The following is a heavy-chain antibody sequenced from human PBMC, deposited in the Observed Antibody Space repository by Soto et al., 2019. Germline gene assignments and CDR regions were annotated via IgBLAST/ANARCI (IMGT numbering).Heavy chain of an antibody. Sequence: GGSLRLSCAASGFTVSNTYLSWVRQAPGKGLEWVSAVYSDGSTHYADSVKGRFTISRDNSKNTLYLQMYNLRAEDTAVYYCTRDPSDSFHGDYWSQGTLVTVSS. CDR1: GFTVSNTY. V-gene: IGHV3-66*01. J-gene: IGHJ4*02. D-gene: IGHD3-22*01. CDR3: TRDPSDSFHGDY. CDR2: VYSDGST.